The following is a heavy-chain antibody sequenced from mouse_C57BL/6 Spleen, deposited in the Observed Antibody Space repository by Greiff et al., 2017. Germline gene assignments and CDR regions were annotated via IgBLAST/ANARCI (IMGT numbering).Heavy chain of an antibody. V-gene: IGHV5-4*01. J-gene: IGHJ3*01. CDR2: ISDGGSYT. Sequence: EVQRVESGGGLVKPGGSLKLSCAASGFTFSSYAMSWVRQTPEKRLEWVATISDGGSYTYYPDNVKGRFTISRDNAKNNLYLQMSHLKSEDTAMYYCARGDYYGSLFAYWGQGTLVTVSA. CDR1: GFTFSSYA. D-gene: IGHD1-1*01. CDR3: ARGDYYGSLFAY.